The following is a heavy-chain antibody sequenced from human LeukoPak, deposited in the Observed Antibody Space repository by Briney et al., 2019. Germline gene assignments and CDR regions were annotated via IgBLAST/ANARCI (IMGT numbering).Heavy chain of an antibody. D-gene: IGHD3-3*01. J-gene: IGHJ4*02. V-gene: IGHV1-2*02. CDR2: INPNGGGT. CDR3: ARGGGTFFGILNE. Sequence: GASVKVSCKASGYTFTGYYLHWVRQAPGQGLEWMGWINPNGGGTVHAQRFQGRVTMTRDTSIITAYMELSRLRSYDPALYFCARGGGTFFGILNEWGRGTLVTVSS. CDR1: GYTFTGYY.